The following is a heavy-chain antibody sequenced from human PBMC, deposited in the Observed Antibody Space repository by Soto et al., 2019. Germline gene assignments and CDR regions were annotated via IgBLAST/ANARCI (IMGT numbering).Heavy chain of an antibody. CDR3: AKAPRAMHYYDSSGYYPIYYFDY. D-gene: IGHD3-22*01. CDR2: ISGSGGST. V-gene: IGHV3-23*01. CDR1: GFTFSSYA. Sequence: PGGSLRLSCAASGFTFSSYAMSWVRQAPGKGLEWVSAISGSGGSTYYADSVKGRFTISRDNSKNTLYLQMNSLRAEDTAVYYCAKAPRAMHYYDSSGYYPIYYFDYWGQGTLVTVSS. J-gene: IGHJ4*02.